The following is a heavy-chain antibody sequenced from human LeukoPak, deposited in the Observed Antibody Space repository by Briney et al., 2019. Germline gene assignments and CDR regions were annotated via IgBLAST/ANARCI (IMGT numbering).Heavy chain of an antibody. Sequence: SETLSLTCTVSGGSISSYYWSWIRQPPGKGLEWIGYIYYSGSTNYNPSLKSRVTISVDTSKNQFSLKLSSVTAADTAVYYCAGGAYSSGWYDPDYWGQGTLVTVSS. CDR1: GGSISSYY. D-gene: IGHD6-19*01. J-gene: IGHJ4*02. CDR3: AGGAYSSGWYDPDY. V-gene: IGHV4-59*01. CDR2: IYYSGST.